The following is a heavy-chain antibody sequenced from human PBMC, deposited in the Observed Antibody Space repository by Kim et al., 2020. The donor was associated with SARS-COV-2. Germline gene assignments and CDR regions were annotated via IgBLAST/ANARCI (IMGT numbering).Heavy chain of an antibody. J-gene: IGHJ6*02. CDR2: ISYDGSNK. Sequence: GGSLRLSCAASGFTFSSYAMHWVRQAPGKALEWVAVISYDGSNKYYADSVKGRFTISRDNSKNTLYLQMNSLRAEDTAVYYCARDAPRRGQPRHYYYGMDVWGQGTTVTVSS. CDR1: GFTFSSYA. D-gene: IGHD6-13*01. CDR3: ARDAPRRGQPRHYYYGMDV. V-gene: IGHV3-30*04.